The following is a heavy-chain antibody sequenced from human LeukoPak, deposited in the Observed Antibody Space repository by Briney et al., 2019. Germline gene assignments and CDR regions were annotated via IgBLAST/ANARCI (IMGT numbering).Heavy chain of an antibody. J-gene: IGHJ5*02. Sequence: PSGTLSLTCAVSGGSINNDKWWSWVRQPPGKGMEWIGEIYQTGSTNYNPSLKSRVTMSLDNSKNQFSLRLTSVTAADTAVYYCVNNGNYLLNPWGQGTLVTVSS. CDR1: GGSINNDKW. V-gene: IGHV4-4*02. CDR2: IYQTGST. CDR3: VNNGNYLLNP. D-gene: IGHD4-17*01.